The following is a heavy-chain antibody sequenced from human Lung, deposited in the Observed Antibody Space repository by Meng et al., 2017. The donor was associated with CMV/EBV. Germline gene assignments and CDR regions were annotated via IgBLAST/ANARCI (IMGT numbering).Heavy chain of an antibody. V-gene: IGHV4-4*02. D-gene: IGHD3-10*01. CDR3: LRRSGGSV. Sequence: VQLREAGPALVMPSEALSLTCAVAGDPIINHNWGAWVRQAPGKGLEWIGEIHHRGSSAYNPSLKSRVSMSIDKSKNQFSLKLTSVTAADTAVYHCLRRSGGSVWGQGTLVTVSS. J-gene: IGHJ1*01. CDR2: IHHRGSS. CDR1: GDPIINHNW.